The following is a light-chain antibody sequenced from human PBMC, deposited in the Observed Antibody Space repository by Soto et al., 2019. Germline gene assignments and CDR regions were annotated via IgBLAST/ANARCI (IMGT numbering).Light chain of an antibody. V-gene: IGLV1-40*01. CDR2: GNS. CDR1: SSNIGAGYD. J-gene: IGLJ3*02. Sequence: QSVLTRPPSVSGAPGQRVTISCTGSSSNIGAGYDVHWYQQLPGTAPKLLIYGNSNRPSGVPDRFSGSKSGTSASLAITGLQAEDEADYYCQSYDSSLSGGVFGGETKLTVL. CDR3: QSYDSSLSGGV.